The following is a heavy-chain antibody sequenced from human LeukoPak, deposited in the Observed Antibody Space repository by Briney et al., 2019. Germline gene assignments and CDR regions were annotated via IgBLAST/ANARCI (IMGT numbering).Heavy chain of an antibody. D-gene: IGHD2-21*01. CDR2: IYPGDSDT. V-gene: IGHV5-51*01. Sequence: GESLKISCKGSGYSFATYWIGWVRQMPGKGLELMGIIYPGDSDTRYSPSFQGQVTISGDKSISTAFLQWSSLKASDTAMYYCARRGYCGGDCYSDYWGQGTLVTVSS. CDR1: GYSFATYW. J-gene: IGHJ4*02. CDR3: ARRGYCGGDCYSDY.